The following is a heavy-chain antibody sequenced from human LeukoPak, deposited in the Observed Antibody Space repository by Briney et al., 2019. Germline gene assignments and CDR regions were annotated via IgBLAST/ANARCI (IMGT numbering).Heavy chain of an antibody. D-gene: IGHD5-18*01. J-gene: IGHJ4*02. V-gene: IGHV4-59*01. CDR3: ARERSSSCTAFDY. CDR1: GGSIISYY. CDR2: IYYTGST. Sequence: SETLPLTCTVSGGSIISYYWSWIRQPPGKGLEWIGYIYYTGSTNYNPSLKSRVTISVDTSKNQFSLKLNSVTAADTAVYYCARERSSSCTAFDYWGQGTLVTVSS.